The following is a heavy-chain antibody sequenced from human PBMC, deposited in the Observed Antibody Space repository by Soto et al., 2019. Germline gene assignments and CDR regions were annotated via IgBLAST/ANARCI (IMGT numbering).Heavy chain of an antibody. Sequence: GGSLRLSCAASGFTFSSYAMHWVRQAPGKGLEWVAVISYDGSNKYYADSVKGRFTISRDNSKNTLYLQMNSLRAEDTAVYYCAKTYSSGWPRGYFDYWGQGTLVTVSS. J-gene: IGHJ4*02. V-gene: IGHV3-30-3*02. CDR1: GFTFSSYA. CDR3: AKTYSSGWPRGYFDY. D-gene: IGHD6-19*01. CDR2: ISYDGSNK.